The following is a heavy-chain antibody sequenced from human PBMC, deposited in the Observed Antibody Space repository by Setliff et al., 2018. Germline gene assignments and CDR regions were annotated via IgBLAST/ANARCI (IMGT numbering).Heavy chain of an antibody. V-gene: IGHV5-51*01. CDR1: GYTFSTYW. D-gene: IGHD5-18*01. Sequence: PGESLTISCKGSGYTFSTYWIGWVRQMPGKGLEWMGIIYPGDSETRYSPSFEGQVSISADTSISTAYLQWSSLKASDTAMYYCARGMGDTAMLAYWGQGTLVTVSS. J-gene: IGHJ4*02. CDR2: IYPGDSET. CDR3: ARGMGDTAMLAY.